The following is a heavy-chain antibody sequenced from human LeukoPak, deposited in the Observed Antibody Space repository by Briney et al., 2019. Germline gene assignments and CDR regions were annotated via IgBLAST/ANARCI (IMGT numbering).Heavy chain of an antibody. CDR3: ARIYDSSGYYLDAFDI. D-gene: IGHD3-22*01. CDR1: GGSICSYH. V-gene: IGHV4-59*01. Sequence: SETLSPTCTVSGGSICSYHWSWIRQPPGKGLEWIGYIYYSGSTNYNPSLKSRVTISVDTSKNQFSLKLSSVTAADTAVYYCARIYDSSGYYLDAFDIWGQGTMVTVSS. J-gene: IGHJ3*02. CDR2: IYYSGST.